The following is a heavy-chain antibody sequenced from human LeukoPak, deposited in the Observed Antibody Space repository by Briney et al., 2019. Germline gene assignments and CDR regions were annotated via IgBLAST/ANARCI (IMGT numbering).Heavy chain of an antibody. D-gene: IGHD3-22*01. CDR1: GYTFTGYY. CDR2: INPNSGGT. Sequence: ASVKVSCKASGYTFTGYYMHWVRQAPGQGLEWMGWINPNSGGTNYAQKFQGRVTMTRDTSISTAYMELSRLRSDDTAVYYCARVYFPTYYYDSSGTHSDYWGQGTLATVSS. CDR3: ARVYFPTYYYDSSGTHSDY. V-gene: IGHV1-2*02. J-gene: IGHJ4*02.